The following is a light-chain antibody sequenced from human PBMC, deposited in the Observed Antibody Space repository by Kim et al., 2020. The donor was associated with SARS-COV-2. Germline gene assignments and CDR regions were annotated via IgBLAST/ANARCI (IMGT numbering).Light chain of an antibody. CDR2: RNN. J-gene: IGLJ3*02. CDR3: TAWDSSLSEWV. Sequence: QAGLTQLPSVSKGLRQTATLTCTGNSNNVGNEGAAWLRQRQGHPPTLLSYRNNDRPSGISEILSASRSGVTASLTITGLQPEDEADYYCTAWDSSLSEWVFGGGTQLIVL. CDR1: SNNVGNEG. V-gene: IGLV10-54*01.